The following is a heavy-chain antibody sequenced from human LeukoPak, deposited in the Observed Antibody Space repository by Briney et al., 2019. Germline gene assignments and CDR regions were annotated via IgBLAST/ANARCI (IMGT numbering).Heavy chain of an antibody. V-gene: IGHV3-23*01. Sequence: GGSLRLSCVASGFTFSNYAMSWVRQAPGKGLEWVSSISGSGGSTYYADSVKGRFTISRDNSKNTLYLQMNSLRAEDTAVYYCAKDVTGYGDSVFDYWGQGTLVTVSS. CDR3: AKDVTGYGDSVFDY. CDR1: GFTFSNYA. J-gene: IGHJ4*02. D-gene: IGHD4-17*01. CDR2: ISGSGGST.